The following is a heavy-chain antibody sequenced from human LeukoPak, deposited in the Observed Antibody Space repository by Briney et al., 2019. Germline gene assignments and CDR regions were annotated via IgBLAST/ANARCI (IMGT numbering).Heavy chain of an antibody. Sequence: GGSLRLSCAASGFTFSSYAMHWVRQAPGKGLEWVAVISFDGSNKYYADSVKGRFTISRDNSKNTLCLQMNSLRAEDTAVYYCAREYYYDSSGYYSPDPPDYWGQGTLVTVSS. CDR2: ISFDGSNK. CDR1: GFTFSSYA. D-gene: IGHD3-22*01. V-gene: IGHV3-30-3*01. J-gene: IGHJ4*02. CDR3: AREYYYDSSGYYSPDPPDY.